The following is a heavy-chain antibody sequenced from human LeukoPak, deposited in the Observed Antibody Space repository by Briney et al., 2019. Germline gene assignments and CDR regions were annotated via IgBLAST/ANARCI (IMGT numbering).Heavy chain of an antibody. Sequence: GGSLRLSCAASGFTFSSYAMTWVRQAPGKGLEWVSAISDSGGSTYYADSVKGRFTVSRDNSKNTLYLQMSSLRADDTAVYYCATPRGIVVVVAAPSFDFWGQGTLVTVSS. V-gene: IGHV3-23*01. CDR3: ATPRGIVVVVAAPSFDF. D-gene: IGHD2-15*01. CDR2: ISDSGGST. CDR1: GFTFSSYA. J-gene: IGHJ4*02.